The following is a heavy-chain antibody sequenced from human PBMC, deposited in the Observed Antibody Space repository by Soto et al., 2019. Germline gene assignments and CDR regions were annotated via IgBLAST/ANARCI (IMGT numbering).Heavy chain of an antibody. CDR1: GDPSSYSA. V-gene: IGHV1-69*01. CDR3: ATYYTAVAYFEN. Sequence: QVRVVQSGAEVRKPGSSVKVSCTASGDPSSYSAIGWLRQAPGQGLEWMGGINPNCGSAIYAQKFQGRTTITAHYMELNDLRSEDRAIYFCATYYTAVAYFENWGQGTLVTVSS. CDR2: INPNCGSA. D-gene: IGHD5-18*01. J-gene: IGHJ4*02.